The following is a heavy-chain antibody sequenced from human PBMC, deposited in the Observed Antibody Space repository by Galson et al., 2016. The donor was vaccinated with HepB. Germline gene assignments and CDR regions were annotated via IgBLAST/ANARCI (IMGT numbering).Heavy chain of an antibody. CDR2: ISSSGSTI. CDR3: ERDNPHTMVRGALDY. V-gene: IGHV3-48*03. CDR1: GFTFSSYE. J-gene: IGHJ4*02. D-gene: IGHD3-10*01. Sequence: SLRLSCAASGFTFSSYEMNWVRQAPGKGLEWVSYISSSGSTIYYADSVRGRFTISRDNAKNSLYLQMNSLRAEDTAVYYCERDNPHTMVRGALDYWGQGTLVTVSS.